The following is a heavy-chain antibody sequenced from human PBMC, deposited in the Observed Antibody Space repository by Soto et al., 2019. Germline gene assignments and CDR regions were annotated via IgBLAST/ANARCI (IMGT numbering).Heavy chain of an antibody. D-gene: IGHD3-22*01. Sequence: QVQLVQSGAEVKKPGASVKVSCKASGYTFTSYGISWVRQAPGQGLEWMGWISAYNGNTNYAQKLQGRVTMTTDTSTSTSYMELRSLRSDDTAVYYCARDIRITMIVVAYSHWDYWGQGTLVTVSS. CDR2: ISAYNGNT. CDR1: GYTFTSYG. CDR3: ARDIRITMIVVAYSHWDY. V-gene: IGHV1-18*01. J-gene: IGHJ4*02.